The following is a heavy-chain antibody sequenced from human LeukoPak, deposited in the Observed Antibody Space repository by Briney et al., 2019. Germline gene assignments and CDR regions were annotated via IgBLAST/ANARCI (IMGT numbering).Heavy chain of an antibody. V-gene: IGHV3-48*03. Sequence: PGGSLRLSCVGSGITFSGFELNWVRQAPGKGLDWVSYISDDGSTKTHGDSVEGRFTISRDNAKNTLSLQMNSLRLEDTGVYYCSRRFRDWGRGILVTVSS. CDR3: SRRFRD. J-gene: IGHJ4*02. CDR1: GITFSGFE. CDR2: ISDDGSTK.